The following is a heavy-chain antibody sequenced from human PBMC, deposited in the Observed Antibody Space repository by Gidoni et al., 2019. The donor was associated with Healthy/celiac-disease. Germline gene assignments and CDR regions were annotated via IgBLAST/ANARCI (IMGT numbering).Heavy chain of an antibody. Sequence: EVQLLESGGGLVQPGGSLRLSCAASGFTFSSSALSWVRQAPGKGLEWVSAISGSGGSTYYADSVKGRFTISRDNSKNTLYLQMNSLRAEDTAVYYCAKQAYYDSSGYYGYYFDYWGQGTLVTVSS. CDR1: GFTFSSSA. CDR3: AKQAYYDSSGYYGYYFDY. V-gene: IGHV3-23*01. J-gene: IGHJ4*02. CDR2: ISGSGGST. D-gene: IGHD3-22*01.